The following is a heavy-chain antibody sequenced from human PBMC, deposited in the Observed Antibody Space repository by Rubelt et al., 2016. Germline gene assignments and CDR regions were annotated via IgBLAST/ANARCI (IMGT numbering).Heavy chain of an antibody. Sequence: EVQLVESGGGLIQPGGSLRLSCAASGFTVSNNYMNWVRQAPGKGLEWVSVIYSGGSTYYADSVKGRFTISRDNSKNTLDRQMNSLRAEDTAVYYCASEYSSSWAFDYWGQGTLVTVSS. CDR2: IYSGGST. CDR1: GFTVSNNY. V-gene: IGHV3-53*01. J-gene: IGHJ4*02. CDR3: ASEYSSSWAFDY. D-gene: IGHD6-13*01.